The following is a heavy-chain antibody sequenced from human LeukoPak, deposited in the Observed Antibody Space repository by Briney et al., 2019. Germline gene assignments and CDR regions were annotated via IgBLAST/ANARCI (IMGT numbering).Heavy chain of an antibody. J-gene: IGHJ2*01. D-gene: IGHD3-22*01. CDR3: AREGGSGYSGYFDL. V-gene: IGHV3-11*05. Sequence: PGGSLRLSCAASGHPFSNYYMSWIRQAPAKGVEGVSYIRSSSSYTNSAYSVKGRFSISRDNAKNSLYLQMNSLRAEDTAVDYCAREGGSGYSGYFDLWGRGTLVAVSS. CDR1: GHPFSNYY. CDR2: IRSSSSYT.